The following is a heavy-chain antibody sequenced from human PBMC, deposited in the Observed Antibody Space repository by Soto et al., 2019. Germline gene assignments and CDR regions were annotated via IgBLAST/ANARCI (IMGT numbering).Heavy chain of an antibody. V-gene: IGHV3-30-3*01. Sequence: GGSLRLSCAASGFTFSSYAMHWVRQAPGKGLEWVAVISYDGSNKYYADSVKGRFTISRDNSKNTLYLEMNSLRPEDTAVYYCASEYSPSPPFNWFDPWGQGTLVTVSS. CDR2: ISYDGSNK. CDR3: ASEYSPSPPFNWFDP. CDR1: GFTFSSYA. J-gene: IGHJ5*02. D-gene: IGHD6-13*01.